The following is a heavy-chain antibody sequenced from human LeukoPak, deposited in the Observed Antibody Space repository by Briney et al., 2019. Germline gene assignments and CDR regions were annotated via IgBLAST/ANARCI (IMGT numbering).Heavy chain of an antibody. D-gene: IGHD2-15*01. V-gene: IGHV4-34*01. CDR3: ARDGGYCSGGSCYSDN. J-gene: IGHJ4*02. Sequence: PSETLSLTCAVYGGSFSGYYWSWIHQAPGKGLEWTGEINHSGSTKYNPSLKTRVTMSVDTAKNQFSLKMSSLTAADTAVYYCARDGGYCSGGSCYSDNWGQGTLVTVSS. CDR1: GGSFSGYY. CDR2: INHSGST.